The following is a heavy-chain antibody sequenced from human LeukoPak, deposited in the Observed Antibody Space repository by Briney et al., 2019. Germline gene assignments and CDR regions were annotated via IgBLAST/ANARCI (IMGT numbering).Heavy chain of an antibody. CDR1: GFTFDSYA. Sequence: GGSLRLSCAASGFTFDSYAMTWVRQTPGKGLEWVSAISGSGGSTYYADSVKGRFTISRDNSKNTLYLQMNSLRAEDTAVYYCAKCGAKYYDILTGYSDVLYFDYWGQGTLVTVSS. CDR3: AKCGAKYYDILTGYSDVLYFDY. V-gene: IGHV3-23*01. J-gene: IGHJ4*02. D-gene: IGHD3-9*01. CDR2: ISGSGGST.